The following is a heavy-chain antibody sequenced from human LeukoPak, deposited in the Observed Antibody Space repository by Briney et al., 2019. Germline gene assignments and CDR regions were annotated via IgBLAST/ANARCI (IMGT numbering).Heavy chain of an antibody. CDR2: IYYSGST. CDR1: GGSISSYY. J-gene: IGHJ4*02. CDR3: ARNPPMAYYFDY. D-gene: IGHD5-24*01. Sequence: SETLSLTCTVSGGSISSYYWSWIRQPPGKGLEWIGYIYYSGSTNYNPSLKSRVTISVDKSKNQFSLKLSSVTAADTAVYYCARNPPMAYYFDYWGQGTLVTVSS. V-gene: IGHV4-59*01.